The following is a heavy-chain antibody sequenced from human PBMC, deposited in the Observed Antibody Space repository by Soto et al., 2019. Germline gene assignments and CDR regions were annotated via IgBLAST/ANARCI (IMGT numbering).Heavy chain of an antibody. J-gene: IGHJ4*02. Sequence: SGPTPVNPTQTLTLTCTFSGFSLSTSGVGVGWIRQPPGKALQWLALIYWNDDEWYSPSLKSSLSITKDTSKNQVVLTMTNMDPVDTATYYCAHISGSYDSSGYSYYFDYWGQGTLVTVSS. CDR2: IYWNDDE. V-gene: IGHV2-5*01. D-gene: IGHD3-22*01. CDR3: AHISGSYDSSGYSYYFDY. CDR1: GFSLSTSGVG.